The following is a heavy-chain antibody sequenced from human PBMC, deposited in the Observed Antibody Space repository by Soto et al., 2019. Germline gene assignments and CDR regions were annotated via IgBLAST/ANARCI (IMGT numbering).Heavy chain of an antibody. CDR1: GGSISSYY. J-gene: IGHJ6*03. CDR3: ARLGYSSSWYSPKYHYPYSIVV. CDR2: IYYSGST. D-gene: IGHD6-13*01. V-gene: IGHV4-59*08. Sequence: PSEALSLTCTVSGGSISSYYWSWIRQPPGKGLEWIGYIYYSGSTNYNPSLKSRVAISVDTSQNQFSLKLSSVTAADTAVYYCARLGYSSSWYSPKYHYPYSIVVWGKGTSVTVSS.